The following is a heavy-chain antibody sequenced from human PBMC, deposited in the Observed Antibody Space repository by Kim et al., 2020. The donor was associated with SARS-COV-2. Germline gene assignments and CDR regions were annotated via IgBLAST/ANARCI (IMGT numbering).Heavy chain of an antibody. Sequence: STPSLKSRVPISVDTSKNQFSLKLSSVTAADTAVYYCARLSGSGSYHFDYWGQGTLVTVSS. J-gene: IGHJ4*02. CDR3: ARLSGSGSYHFDY. D-gene: IGHD3-10*01. V-gene: IGHV4-39*01.